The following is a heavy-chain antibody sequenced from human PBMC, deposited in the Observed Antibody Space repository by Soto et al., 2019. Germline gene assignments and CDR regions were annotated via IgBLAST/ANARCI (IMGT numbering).Heavy chain of an antibody. V-gene: IGHV1-2*04. CDR1: GYTFTGYY. CDR2: INPNSGGT. D-gene: IGHD1-26*01. J-gene: IGHJ4*02. CDR3: TRGLFSGSSYSGGWYYFDS. Sequence: ASVKVSCKASGYTFTGYYMHWVRQAPGQGLEWMGWINPNSGGTNYAQKFQGWVTMTRDTSISTAYMELSRLTSEDTAVYYCTRGLFSGSSYSGGWYYFDSWGQGTMVTVS.